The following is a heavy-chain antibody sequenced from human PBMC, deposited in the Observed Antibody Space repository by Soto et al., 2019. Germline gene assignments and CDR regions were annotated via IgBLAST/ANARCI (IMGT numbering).Heavy chain of an antibody. J-gene: IGHJ6*02. D-gene: IGHD4-4*01. CDR1: GGTFSSYA. V-gene: IGHV1-69*13. CDR3: ARTGLHEYYYYGMDV. CDR2: IIPIFGTA. Sequence: ASVKVSCKGSGGTFSSYAISWVRQAPGQGPEWMGGIIPIFGTANYAQKFQGRVTITADESTSTAYMELSSLRSEDTAVYYCARTGLHEYYYYGMDVWGQGTTVTVSS.